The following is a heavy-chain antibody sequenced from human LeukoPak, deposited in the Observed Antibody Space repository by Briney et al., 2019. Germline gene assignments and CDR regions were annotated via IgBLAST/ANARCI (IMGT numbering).Heavy chain of an antibody. CDR3: ARVETLLWFGELFGDDAFDI. J-gene: IGHJ3*02. D-gene: IGHD3-10*01. V-gene: IGHV7-4-1*02. CDR1: GYTFTSYA. Sequence: ASVKVSCKASGYTFTSYAMNWVRQAPGQGLEWMGWINTNTGNPTYAQGFTGRFVFSLDTSVSTAYLQISSLKAEDTAVYYCARVETLLWFGELFGDDAFDIWGQGTMVTVSS. CDR2: INTNTGNP.